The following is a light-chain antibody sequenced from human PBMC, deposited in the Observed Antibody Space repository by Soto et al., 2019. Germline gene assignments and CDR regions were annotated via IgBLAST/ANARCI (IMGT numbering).Light chain of an antibody. J-gene: IGLJ1*01. CDR2: EVS. CDR1: SSDVGSYNL. CDR3: CSYAGSSTFFYV. Sequence: QSVLTQPASVSGSPGQSITISCTGTSSDVGSYNLVSWYQQHQGKAPKLMIYEVSKRPSGVSNRFSGSKSGNTASLTISGLQAEDEADYYCCSYAGSSTFFYVFGTGTKVTVL. V-gene: IGLV2-23*02.